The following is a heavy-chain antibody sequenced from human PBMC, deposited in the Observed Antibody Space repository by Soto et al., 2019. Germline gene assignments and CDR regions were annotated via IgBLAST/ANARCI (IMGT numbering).Heavy chain of an antibody. Sequence: GGSLRLSCAASGFTFSEYYMSWIRQAPGKGLEWVSYISSSGSTIYYADSVKGRFTISRDNAKNSLYLQMNSLRAEDTAVYYCARSYSSGWYSYWGQGTLVTVSS. CDR1: GFTFSEYY. D-gene: IGHD6-19*01. V-gene: IGHV3-11*01. CDR2: ISSSGSTI. CDR3: ARSYSSGWYSY. J-gene: IGHJ4*02.